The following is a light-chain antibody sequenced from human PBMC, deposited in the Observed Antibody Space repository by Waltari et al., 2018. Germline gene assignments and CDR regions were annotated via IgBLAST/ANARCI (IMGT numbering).Light chain of an antibody. CDR3: QSADSSGTSLV. CDR2: KDS. J-gene: IGLJ3*02. Sequence: SYELTQPPSVSVSPGQTARIPCPGDALPKQYAYWYQQKPGQAPVLVIYKDSERPSGIPERFSGSSSGTTVTLTISGVQAEDEADYYCQSADSSGTSLVFGGGTKLTVL. V-gene: IGLV3-25*03. CDR1: ALPKQY.